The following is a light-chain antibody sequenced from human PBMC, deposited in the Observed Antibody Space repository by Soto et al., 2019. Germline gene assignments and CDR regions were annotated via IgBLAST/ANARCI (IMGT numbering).Light chain of an antibody. CDR1: SSNIGSNT. J-gene: IGLJ2*01. CDR3: AAWDDSLNAL. V-gene: IGLV1-44*01. Sequence: QSVLTQPPSASGTPGQRVTISCSGSSSNIGSNTVTWYQQLPGTAPKLLSYSNNQRPSGVPDRFSGSKSGTSASLAISGLQSEDEADYYCAAWDDSLNALFGGGTQLAVL. CDR2: SNN.